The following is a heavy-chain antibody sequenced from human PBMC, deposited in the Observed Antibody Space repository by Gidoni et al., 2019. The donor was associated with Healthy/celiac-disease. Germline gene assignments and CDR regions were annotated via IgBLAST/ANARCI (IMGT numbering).Heavy chain of an antibody. CDR2: IYYSGST. CDR1: GGSISSGGYY. Sequence: QVQLQESGPGLVKPSQTLSLTCTVSGGSISSGGYYWSWIRQHPGKGLEWFGYIYYSGSTYYNPSLKSRVTISVDTSKNQFSLKLSSVTAADTAVYYCARKKDCSSTSCYTGARDAFDIWGQGTMVTVSS. V-gene: IGHV4-31*03. J-gene: IGHJ3*02. CDR3: ARKKDCSSTSCYTGARDAFDI. D-gene: IGHD2-2*02.